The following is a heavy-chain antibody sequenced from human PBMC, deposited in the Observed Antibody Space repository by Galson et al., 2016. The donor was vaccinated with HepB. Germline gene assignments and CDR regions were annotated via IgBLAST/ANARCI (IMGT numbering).Heavy chain of an antibody. CDR3: ARDFDPFDP. V-gene: IGHV4-59*01. CDR1: GGSISRYY. CDR2: IFYTGST. Sequence: LSLTCEVSGGSISRYYWSWIRQPPGKGLGWIGYIFYTGSTKYNPSLKSRVTISVDTSKNQFSLKLSSVTAADTAIYYCARDFDPFDPWGQGTLVTVSS. D-gene: IGHD3-9*01. J-gene: IGHJ5*02.